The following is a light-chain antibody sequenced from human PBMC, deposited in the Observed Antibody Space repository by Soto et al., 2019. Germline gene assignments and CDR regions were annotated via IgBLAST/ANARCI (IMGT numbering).Light chain of an antibody. CDR1: QSISSW. Sequence: EIQMTQSPSTLSASVGDRVTITCRASQSISSWLAWYQQKPGKAPKLLIYDAYSLESGTPSRFSGRRSGTECTLTIASVQPEDFATYYCQQYDRYTPLTFGGGTKVDI. CDR2: DAY. J-gene: IGKJ4*01. V-gene: IGKV1-5*01. CDR3: QQYDRYTPLT.